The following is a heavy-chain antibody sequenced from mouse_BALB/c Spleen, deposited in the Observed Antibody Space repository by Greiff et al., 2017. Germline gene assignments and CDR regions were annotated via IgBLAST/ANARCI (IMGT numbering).Heavy chain of an antibody. CDR2: ILPGSGST. Sequence: VMLVESGAELMKPGASVKISCKATGYTFSSYWIEWVKQRPGHGLEWIGEILPGSGSTNYNEKFKGKATFTADTSSNTAYMQLSSLTSEDSAVYYCARSYYRYDDGAWFAYWGQGTLVTVSA. CDR1: GYTFSSYW. CDR3: ARSYYRYDDGAWFAY. V-gene: IGHV1-9*01. D-gene: IGHD2-14*01. J-gene: IGHJ3*01.